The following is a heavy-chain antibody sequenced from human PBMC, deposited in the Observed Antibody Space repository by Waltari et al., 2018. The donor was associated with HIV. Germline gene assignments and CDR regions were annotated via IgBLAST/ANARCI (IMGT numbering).Heavy chain of an antibody. CDR3: ARAGSVFGTSPYGMDV. CDR2: IYYSGST. CDR1: GGPISSGDYY. J-gene: IGHJ6*02. D-gene: IGHD2-2*01. Sequence: QVQLQESGPGLVKPSQTLSLTCTASGGPISSGDYYWSWILQPPGKGLEWIGYIYYSGSTYYNPSLKSRVTISVDTSKNQFSLKLSSVSAADTAVYYCARAGSVFGTSPYGMDVWGQGTTVTVSS. V-gene: IGHV4-30-4*01.